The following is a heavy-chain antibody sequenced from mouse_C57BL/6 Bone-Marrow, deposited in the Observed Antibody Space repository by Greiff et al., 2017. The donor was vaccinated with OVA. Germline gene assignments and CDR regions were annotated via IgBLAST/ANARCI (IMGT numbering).Heavy chain of an antibody. Sequence: EVKVVESGEGLVKPGGSLKLSCAASGFTFSSYAMSWVRQTPEKRLEWVAYISRGGDYIYYADTVKGRFTISRDNARNTLYLQRSSLTSEDTAMYYCTRDGTGLFEYYARYYWGQGTSVTVSS. J-gene: IGHJ4*01. CDR3: TRDGTGLFEYYARYY. CDR2: ISRGGDYI. V-gene: IGHV5-9-1*02. CDR1: GFTFSSYA.